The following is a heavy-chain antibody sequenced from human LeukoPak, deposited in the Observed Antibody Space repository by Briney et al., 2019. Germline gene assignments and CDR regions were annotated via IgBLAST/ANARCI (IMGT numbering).Heavy chain of an antibody. CDR1: GGSISSVSYY. D-gene: IGHD3-16*01. CDR2: IYYSGST. CDR3: ARQGGTFDI. J-gene: IGHJ3*02. V-gene: IGHV4-39*01. Sequence: SETLPLTCTVSGGSISSVSYYWGWIRQPPGKGLEWIGTIYYSGSTYYNPSLKSRVTISVDTSKNHFSLKLNSVTAADTAVHYCARQGGTFDIWGQGTMVTVSS.